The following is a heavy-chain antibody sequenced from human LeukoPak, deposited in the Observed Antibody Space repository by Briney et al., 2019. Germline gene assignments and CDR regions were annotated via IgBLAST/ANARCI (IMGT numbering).Heavy chain of an antibody. CDR2: ISPNIGGT. Sequence: ASVKVSCKASGYTFAVYYIHWFRQAPGQGLEWMGWISPNIGGTTFAQRFQGRVTMTRDTSISTAYMELSRLRSDDTAVYYCARDSGDEYFQYWGQGTLVTVSS. V-gene: IGHV1-2*02. CDR3: ARDSGDEYFQY. J-gene: IGHJ1*01. CDR1: GYTFAVYY. D-gene: IGHD3-10*01.